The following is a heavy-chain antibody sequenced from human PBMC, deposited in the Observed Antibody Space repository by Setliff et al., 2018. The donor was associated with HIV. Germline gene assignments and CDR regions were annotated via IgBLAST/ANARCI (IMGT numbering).Heavy chain of an antibody. J-gene: IGHJ4*02. Sequence: SLSLTCTVSGASISSGGLYWSWIRQHPGKGLEWIGYIYCSGSTYYNPSLKSRVTISVDTSKTQFSLELNSVTAADTAVYYCARDGKEIDYWGQGILVTVSS. CDR1: GASISSGGLY. CDR2: IYCSGST. V-gene: IGHV4-31*03. CDR3: ARDGKEIDY. D-gene: IGHD1-26*01.